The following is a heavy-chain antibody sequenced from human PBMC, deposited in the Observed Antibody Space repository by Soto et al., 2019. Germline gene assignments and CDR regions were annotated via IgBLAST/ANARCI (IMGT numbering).Heavy chain of an antibody. Sequence: PGGSLRLSCAASGFTFSSYSMNWVRQAPGKGQEWVSYISSSSSTIYYADSVKGRFTISRDNAKNSPYLQMNSLRAEDTAVYYCAREWDGDGYNSGWFDPWGQGTLVTVSS. J-gene: IGHJ5*02. CDR2: ISSSSSTI. D-gene: IGHD5-12*01. CDR3: AREWDGDGYNSGWFDP. CDR1: GFTFSSYS. V-gene: IGHV3-48*01.